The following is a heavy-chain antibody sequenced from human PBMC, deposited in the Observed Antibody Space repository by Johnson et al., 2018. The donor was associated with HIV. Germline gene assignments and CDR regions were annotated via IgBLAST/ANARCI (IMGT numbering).Heavy chain of an antibody. J-gene: IGHJ3*02. V-gene: IGHV3-74*02. CDR1: GFTFSSYA. Sequence: VQLVESGGGLVQPGRSLRLSCAASGFTFSSYAMHWVRQATGKGLEWVSRIKSDGTSTNYADSVKGRFTISRDNSKNTLYLQMNSLRAEDTAVYYCAGADPYDSSGSYFGIQGPFHIWGQGTMVTVSS. CDR2: IKSDGTST. D-gene: IGHD3-22*01. CDR3: AGADPYDSSGSYFGIQGPFHI.